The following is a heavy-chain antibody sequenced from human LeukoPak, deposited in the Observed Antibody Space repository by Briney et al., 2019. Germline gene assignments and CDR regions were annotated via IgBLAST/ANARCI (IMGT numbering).Heavy chain of an antibody. V-gene: IGHV3-74*01. CDR1: EFTLSNYF. D-gene: IGHD1-26*01. Sequence: GGSLRLSCAASEFTLSNYFMHWVRQAPGKGLVWVSRINSDGRNTISADSVEGRFTISRDSAKNILYLQMNSLRVEDTAVYYCARAARWDGDLDYWGQGTLVTVSS. CDR3: ARAARWDGDLDY. J-gene: IGHJ4*02. CDR2: INSDGRNT.